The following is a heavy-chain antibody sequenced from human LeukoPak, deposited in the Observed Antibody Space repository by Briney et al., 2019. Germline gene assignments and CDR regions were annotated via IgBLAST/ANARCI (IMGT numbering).Heavy chain of an antibody. V-gene: IGHV4-39*01. J-gene: IGHJ4*02. CDR2: IYYSGST. CDR1: GGSISSSSYY. Sequence: SETLSLTCTVSGGSISSSSYYWGWIRQPPGKGLEWIGSIYYSGSTYYNPSLKSRVAISVDTSKTQFSLKLSSVTAADTAVFYCARAYESSGYRSLGYFDYWGQGTLVTVSS. CDR3: ARAYESSGYRSLGYFDY. D-gene: IGHD3-22*01.